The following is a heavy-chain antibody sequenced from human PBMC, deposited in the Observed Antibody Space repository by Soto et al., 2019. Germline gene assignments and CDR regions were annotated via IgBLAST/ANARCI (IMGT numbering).Heavy chain of an antibody. V-gene: IGHV3-23*01. Sequence: EVNLLESGGGLVQPGEALRISCVGSGFTFKNYGMTWVRQAPGKGLEGVSGTTGSGANKHYADSVRGRFTISRDNSKKALYLEMECLRVEDTVVYYFAKDGEVGEDGPAEYIEHWGQGTLVTVSS. D-gene: IGHD4-17*01. CDR2: TTGSGANK. CDR3: AKDGEVGEDGPAEYIEH. CDR1: GFTFKNYG. J-gene: IGHJ1*01.